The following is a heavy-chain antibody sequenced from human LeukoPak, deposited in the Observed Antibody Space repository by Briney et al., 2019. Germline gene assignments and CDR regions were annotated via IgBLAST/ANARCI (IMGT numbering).Heavy chain of an antibody. D-gene: IGHD2-2*01. CDR2: IKQDGSEK. CDR1: GFTFSSYR. V-gene: IGHV3-7*03. Sequence: PGGSLRLSCAASGFTFSSYRMSWVRQAPGKGLEWVANIKQDGSEKYYVDSVKGRFTISRDNAKNSLYLQMNSLRAEDTAVYYCAKLGSTSCYAQFDYWGQGTLVTVSS. CDR3: AKLGSTSCYAQFDY. J-gene: IGHJ4*02.